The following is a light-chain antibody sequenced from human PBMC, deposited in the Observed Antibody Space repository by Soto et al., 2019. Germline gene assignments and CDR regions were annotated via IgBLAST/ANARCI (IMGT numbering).Light chain of an antibody. CDR2: KAS. J-gene: IGKJ4*01. CDR3: QHYNSYSEA. Sequence: DIQMTQSPSTLSGSVGDRVTITCRASQTISSWLAWYQQKPGKAPTLLIYKASTLKSGVPSRFSGRGSGTESPLPISRPQPDDFATQDCQHYNSYSEAFGRGTK. V-gene: IGKV1-5*03. CDR1: QTISSW.